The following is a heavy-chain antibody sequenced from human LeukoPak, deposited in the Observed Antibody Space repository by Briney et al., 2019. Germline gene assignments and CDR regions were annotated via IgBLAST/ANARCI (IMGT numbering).Heavy chain of an antibody. CDR2: ISTTGGTT. CDR3: VKGALRGYSAPGAFDI. V-gene: IGHV3-23*01. J-gene: IGHJ3*02. D-gene: IGHD5-18*01. Sequence: GGSLRLSCAASGFTFYRYAMTWVRQAPGKGLEWVSTISTTGGTTYYADSVKGRFTISRDDSKNTLYLRMKSLRAEDTAIYYCVKGALRGYSAPGAFDIWGQGTMVTVSS. CDR1: GFTFYRYA.